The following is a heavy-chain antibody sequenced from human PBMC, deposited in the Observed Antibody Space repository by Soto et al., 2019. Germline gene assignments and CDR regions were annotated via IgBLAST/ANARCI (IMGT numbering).Heavy chain of an antibody. D-gene: IGHD2-2*01. Sequence: GGSLRLSCAASEFTVSSNYMSWVRQAPGKGLEWVSVIYSGGSTYYADSVKGRFTISRDNSKNTLYLQMNSLRAEDTAVYYCARDSAILKYGMDVWGQGTTVTVSS. CDR2: IYSGGST. CDR1: EFTVSSNY. V-gene: IGHV3-66*01. J-gene: IGHJ6*02. CDR3: ARDSAILKYGMDV.